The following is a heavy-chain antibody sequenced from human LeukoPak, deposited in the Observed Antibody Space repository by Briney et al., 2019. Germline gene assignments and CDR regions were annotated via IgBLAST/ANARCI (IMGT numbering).Heavy chain of an antibody. Sequence: GASVKVSRKASGYTFNKYGISWVRQAPGQGLEWMGWISCYNGDTNYAQKLQGRVTLSADTPTTTVYMELRSLGSDDTAVYYCARDPSNTSGWKTWFDTWGQGTPVTVSS. V-gene: IGHV1-18*01. CDR1: GYTFNKYG. J-gene: IGHJ5*02. D-gene: IGHD6-19*01. CDR3: ARDPSNTSGWKTWFDT. CDR2: ISCYNGDT.